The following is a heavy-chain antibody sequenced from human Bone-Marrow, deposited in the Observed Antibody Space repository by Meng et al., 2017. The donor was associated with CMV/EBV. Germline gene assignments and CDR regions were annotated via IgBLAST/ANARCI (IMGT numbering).Heavy chain of an antibody. Sequence: SETLSLTCTVSGGSISSSGYYWGWVRQPPGKGLEWIGYIYYSGSTNYNPSLKSRVTISVDTSKNQFSLKLSSVTAADTAVYYCARTVVPAANNWFDPWGQGTLVT. D-gene: IGHD2-2*01. CDR2: IYYSGST. CDR3: ARTVVPAANNWFDP. J-gene: IGHJ5*02. CDR1: GGSISSSGYY. V-gene: IGHV4-61*05.